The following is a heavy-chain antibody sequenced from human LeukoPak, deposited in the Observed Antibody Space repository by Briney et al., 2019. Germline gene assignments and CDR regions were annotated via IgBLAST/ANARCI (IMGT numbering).Heavy chain of an antibody. J-gene: IGHJ5*02. Sequence: SETLSPTCAVYGGSFSGYYWSWIRQPPGKGLEWIGEINHSGSTNYNPSLKSRVTISVDTSKNQFSLKLSSVTAADTAVYYCARTRESGSYSWFDPWGQGTLVTVSS. D-gene: IGHD1-26*01. V-gene: IGHV4-34*01. CDR1: GGSFSGYY. CDR3: ARTRESGSYSWFDP. CDR2: INHSGST.